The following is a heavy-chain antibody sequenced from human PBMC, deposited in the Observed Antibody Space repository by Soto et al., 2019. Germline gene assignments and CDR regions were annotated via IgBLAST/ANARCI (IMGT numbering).Heavy chain of an antibody. J-gene: IGHJ4*02. CDR3: ARDVVNARTY. V-gene: IGHV3-74*01. D-gene: IGHD2-15*01. CDR2: INGDGSGT. CDR1: GFTFSNYW. Sequence: GGSLRLSCAASGFTFSNYWMHWVRQAPGKGLVWVSRINGDGSGTNYADSVKGRFTITRDNAKNTLYLQLNSLRAEDTAVYYCARDVVNARTYWGQGTLVTVSS.